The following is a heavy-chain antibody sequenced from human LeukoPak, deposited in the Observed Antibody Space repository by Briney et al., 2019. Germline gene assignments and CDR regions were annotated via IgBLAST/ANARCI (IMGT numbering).Heavy chain of an antibody. D-gene: IGHD5-18*01. CDR3: AREGRGYSYGYVDY. CDR2: ISAYNGNT. V-gene: IGHV1-18*01. J-gene: IGHJ4*02. Sequence: GASVKVSCKASGYTFTSYGISWVRQAPGQGPEWMGWISAYNGNTNYAQKLQGRVTMTTDTSTSTAYMELRSLRSDDTAVYYCAREGRGYSYGYVDYWGQGTLVTVSS. CDR1: GYTFTSYG.